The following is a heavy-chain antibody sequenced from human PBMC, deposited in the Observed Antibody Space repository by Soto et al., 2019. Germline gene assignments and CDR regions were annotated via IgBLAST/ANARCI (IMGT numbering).Heavy chain of an antibody. Sequence: KQSQTLSLTCAISGDSVSSNSAAWNWIRQSPSRGLEWLGRTYYRSKWINDYAVSVKSRVHINPDTSKNQFSMQLNSVTPEDTAVYYCARGYFGSGYRLDDWGLGTLVTVSS. CDR1: GDSVSSNSAA. J-gene: IGHJ4*02. CDR3: ARGYFGSGYRLDD. V-gene: IGHV6-1*01. CDR2: TYYRSKWIN. D-gene: IGHD6-19*01.